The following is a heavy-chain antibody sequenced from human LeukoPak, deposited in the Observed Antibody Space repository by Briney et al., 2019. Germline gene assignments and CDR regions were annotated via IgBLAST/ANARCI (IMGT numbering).Heavy chain of an antibody. D-gene: IGHD3-10*01. CDR3: AKGLGFSRGDYYDY. CDR1: GFTFSSYA. V-gene: IGHV3-23*01. CDR2: ISGSGGST. Sequence: GGSLRLSCAASGFTFSSYAMSWVRQAPGKGLEWVSAISGSGGSTYYADSVKGRFTISRDNPKNTLYLQMNSLRAEDTAVYYCAKGLGFSRGDYYDYWGQGTLVTVSS. J-gene: IGHJ4*02.